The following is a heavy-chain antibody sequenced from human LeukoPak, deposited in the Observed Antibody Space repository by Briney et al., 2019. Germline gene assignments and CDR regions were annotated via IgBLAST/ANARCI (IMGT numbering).Heavy chain of an antibody. V-gene: IGHV1-8*03. CDR2: MNPNSGNT. Sequence: ASVKVSCKASGYTFTGYYMHWVRQAPGQGLEWMGWMNPNSGNTGYAQKFQGRVTITRNTSISTAYMELSSLRSEDTAVYYCARVTYCSSTSCYTDGYYYYYMDVWGKGTTVTVSS. CDR1: GYTFTGYY. J-gene: IGHJ6*03. CDR3: ARVTYCSSTSCYTDGYYYYYMDV. D-gene: IGHD2-2*02.